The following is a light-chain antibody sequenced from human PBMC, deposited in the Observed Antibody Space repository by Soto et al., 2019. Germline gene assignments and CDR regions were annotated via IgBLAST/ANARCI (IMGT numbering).Light chain of an antibody. CDR1: QSVGSN. Sequence: EILMTQSPATLSASPGDTATLSCRASQSVGSNLAWYQQRPGQAPSLLIYDASSRATGVPARFSGSGSGTEFILTIRSLQSEDFAVYYCQQYDDWPPYTFGQGTKVDIK. CDR2: DAS. J-gene: IGKJ2*01. V-gene: IGKV3-15*01. CDR3: QQYDDWPPYT.